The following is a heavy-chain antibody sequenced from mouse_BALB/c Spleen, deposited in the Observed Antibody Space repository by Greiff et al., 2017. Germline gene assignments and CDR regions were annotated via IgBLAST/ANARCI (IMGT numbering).Heavy chain of an antibody. Sequence: QVQLKQSGPGLVAPSQSLSITCTVSGFSLTSYDISWIRQPPGKGLEWLGVIWTGGGTNYNSAFMSRLSISKDNSKSQVFLKMNSLQTDDTAIYYCVRGGERPFDYWGQGTTLTVSS. V-gene: IGHV2-9-2*01. CDR3: VRGGERPFDY. J-gene: IGHJ2*01. CDR1: GFSLTSYD. CDR2: IWTGGGT.